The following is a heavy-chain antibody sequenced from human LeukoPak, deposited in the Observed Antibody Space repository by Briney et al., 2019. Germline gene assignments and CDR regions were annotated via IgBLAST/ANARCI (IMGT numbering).Heavy chain of an antibody. Sequence: GASVKVSCKASGGTFSSYAISWVRQATGQGLEWMGWMNPNSGNTGYAQKFQGRVTITRNTSISTAYMELSSLRSEDTAVYYCARRVFSPNCFDPWGQGTLVTVSS. CDR1: GGTFSSYA. CDR2: MNPNSGNT. V-gene: IGHV1-8*03. J-gene: IGHJ5*02. D-gene: IGHD2/OR15-2a*01. CDR3: ARRVFSPNCFDP.